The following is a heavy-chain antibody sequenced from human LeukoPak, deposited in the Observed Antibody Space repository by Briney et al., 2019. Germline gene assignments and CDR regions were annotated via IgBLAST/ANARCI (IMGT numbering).Heavy chain of an antibody. CDR2: IIPMFGRT. CDR3: ARDQGLWFGELLPHGEYFQH. D-gene: IGHD3-10*01. Sequence: SVKVSCKASGGTFSGYAFSWVRQAPGQGPEWMGGIIPMFGRTNYAQTFQGRVTITADESTSTAYMELTSLRSDDTAVYYCARDQGLWFGELLPHGEYFQHWGQGTLVTVSS. J-gene: IGHJ1*01. CDR1: GGTFSGYA. V-gene: IGHV1-69*13.